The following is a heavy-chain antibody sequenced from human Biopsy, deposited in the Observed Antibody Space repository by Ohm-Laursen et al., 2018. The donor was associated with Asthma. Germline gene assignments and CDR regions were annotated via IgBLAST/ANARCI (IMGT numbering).Heavy chain of an antibody. CDR1: GYTFINYA. V-gene: IGHV1-3*01. CDR2: ANAGNGNT. Sequence: SVKVSCKASGYTFINYAIHWVRQAPGQRLEWMGWANAGNGNTKYSQKFQGRVTITRGTSASTAYMDLSSLRSEDTAVYYCARTYYDFLTGQVNDAFDIWGQGTVVTVSS. CDR3: ARTYYDFLTGQVNDAFDI. J-gene: IGHJ3*02. D-gene: IGHD3-9*01.